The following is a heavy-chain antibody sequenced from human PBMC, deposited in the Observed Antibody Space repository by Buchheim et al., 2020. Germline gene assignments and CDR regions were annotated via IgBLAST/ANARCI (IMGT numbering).Heavy chain of an antibody. J-gene: IGHJ6*02. CDR3: AKVYNWNYYYYGMDV. D-gene: IGHD1-1*01. V-gene: IGHV3-23*01. Sequence: EVQLLESGGGLAQPGGSLRLSCAASGFTFSNYAMGWVRQAPGKGLEWVSVISGSDGSTYYADSVKGRFTISRDNSKNTVYLQMNSLRAEDTAVYYCAKVYNWNYYYYGMDVWGEGTT. CDR1: GFTFSNYA. CDR2: ISGSDGST.